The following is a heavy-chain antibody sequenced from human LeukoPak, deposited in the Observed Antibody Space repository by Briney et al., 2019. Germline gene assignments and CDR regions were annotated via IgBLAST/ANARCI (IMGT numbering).Heavy chain of an antibody. V-gene: IGHV3-33*08. CDR1: GFTFSSYA. CDR2: IWYDGSNK. J-gene: IGHJ4*02. CDR3: ARGLGYCSGGSCSPPDPPFDY. D-gene: IGHD2-15*01. Sequence: GGSLRPSCAASGFTFSSYAMSWVRQAPGKGLEWVAVIWYDGSNKYYADSVKGRFTISRDNSKNTLYLQMNSLRAEDTAVYYCARGLGYCSGGSCSPPDPPFDYWGQGTLVTVSS.